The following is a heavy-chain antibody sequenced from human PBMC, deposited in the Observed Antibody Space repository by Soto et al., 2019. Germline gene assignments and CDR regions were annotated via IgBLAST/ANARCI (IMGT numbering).Heavy chain of an antibody. J-gene: IGHJ6*01. CDR3: TTDPLNYYGMDV. Sequence: WIRQSPGKGLEWVGRIKSKTDGGTTDYAAPVKGRFTISRDDSKNTLYLQMNSLKTEEPAVYYCTTDPLNYYGMDVWGPGTSVTVSS. V-gene: IGHV3-15*01. CDR2: IKSKTDGGTT.